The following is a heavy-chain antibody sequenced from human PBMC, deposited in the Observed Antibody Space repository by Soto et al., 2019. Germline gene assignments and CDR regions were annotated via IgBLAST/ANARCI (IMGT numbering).Heavy chain of an antibody. CDR2: IYYSGST. CDR1: GGCLSSGYYY. J-gene: IGHJ3*02. D-gene: IGHD4-17*01. V-gene: IGHV4-30-4*01. Sequence: PSQTKWLTCTFSGGCLSSGYYYLPWNKQPPGKALEWIGYIYYSGSTYYNPSLKSRLTISVDTSKNQFSLKLSSVTAADTAVYYCARNKGTTVTTAGAFDIWDQGTMVTVSS. CDR3: ARNKGTTVTTAGAFDI.